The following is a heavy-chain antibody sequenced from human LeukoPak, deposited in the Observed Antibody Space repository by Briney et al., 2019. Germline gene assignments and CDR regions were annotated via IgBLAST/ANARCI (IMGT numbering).Heavy chain of an antibody. CDR1: GFTFSSYG. J-gene: IGHJ4*02. CDR2: IWYDGSNK. V-gene: IGHV3-33*06. Sequence: PGGSLRLSCAASGFTFSSYGMHWVRQAPGKGLEWVPVIWYDGSNKYYADSVKGRFTISRDNSKNTLYLQMNSLRAEDTAVYYCAKDLGYDYSTGFDYWGQGTLVTVSS. CDR3: AKDLGYDYSTGFDY. D-gene: IGHD4-11*01.